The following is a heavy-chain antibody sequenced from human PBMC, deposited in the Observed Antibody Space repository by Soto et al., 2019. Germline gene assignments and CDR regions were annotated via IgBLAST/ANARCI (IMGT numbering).Heavy chain of an antibody. D-gene: IGHD4-4*01. CDR2: MYYSGSS. V-gene: IGHV4-39*01. CDR3: TRHPRDDYNYGGSGIFDY. Sequence: QLQLQESGPGLVKPSETLSLTCSVSGGSISSRTFWWAWIRQPSGTGLEWIGDMYYSGSSYSSPSLKSRVTLSVDTSKNQLSPKLNSVTAADTAVYYCTRHPRDDYNYGGSGIFDYWGQGTLVTVSS. CDR1: GGSISSRTFW. J-gene: IGHJ4*02.